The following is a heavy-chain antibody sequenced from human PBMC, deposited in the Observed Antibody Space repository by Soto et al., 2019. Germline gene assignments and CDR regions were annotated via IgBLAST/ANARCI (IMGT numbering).Heavy chain of an antibody. V-gene: IGHV5-10-1*01. CDR2: IDPTDSYT. CDR1: GYNFTAFW. Sequence: PRESLKISCKASGYNFTAFWIHWVRQMPGRGLEWLGKIDPTDSYTNYSPSFEGHVTISTDNSISTAYLQWSSLRASDTALYFCARVYKNSIVSWAQALMLTVSS. D-gene: IGHD1-1*01. CDR3: ARVYKNSIVS. J-gene: IGHJ5*01.